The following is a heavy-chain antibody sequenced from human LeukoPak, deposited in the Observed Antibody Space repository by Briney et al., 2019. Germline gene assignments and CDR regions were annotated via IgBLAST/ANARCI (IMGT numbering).Heavy chain of an antibody. V-gene: IGHV4-61*10. CDR2: IYYSGST. CDR3: ARGEYSSSWFNWFDP. D-gene: IGHD6-13*01. CDR1: GGSISSGSHY. J-gene: IGHJ5*02. Sequence: SETLSLTCTVSGGSISSGSHYWSWIRQPAGKGLEWIGYIYYSGSTNYNPSLKSRVTMSVDTSKNQFSLKLSSVTAADTAVYYCARGEYSSSWFNWFDPWGQGTLVTVSS.